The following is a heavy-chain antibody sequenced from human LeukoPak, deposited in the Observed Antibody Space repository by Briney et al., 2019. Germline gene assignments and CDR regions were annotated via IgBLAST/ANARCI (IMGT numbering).Heavy chain of an antibody. J-gene: IGHJ4*02. CDR3: ARVAVVTATPFDY. Sequence: PSETLSLTCIVSGGSISSSSYYWGWIRQPPGKGLEWIGSMYYSGSSYYNPSLKSRVTVSVDTSKNQFSLKLSSVTAADTAVYYCARVAVVTATPFDYWGQGTLVTVSS. CDR2: MYYSGSS. D-gene: IGHD2-21*02. V-gene: IGHV4-39*07. CDR1: GGSISSSSYY.